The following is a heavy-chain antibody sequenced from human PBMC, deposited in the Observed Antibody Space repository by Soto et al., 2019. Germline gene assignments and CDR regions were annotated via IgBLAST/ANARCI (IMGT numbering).Heavy chain of an antibody. D-gene: IGHD6-13*01. CDR1: GFAFDSYW. J-gene: IGHJ4*02. CDR3: ARGPRPSSAGTGAY. CDR2: IDYDGTTT. V-gene: IGHV3-74*01. Sequence: EVQLVESGGGLVQPGGSLRISCAASGFAFDSYWMHWVRQVPGEGPVWVSRIDYDGTTTTYADSVKGRFTISRDNAKNTLYLQMNSLRAEDTAVYYCARGPRPSSAGTGAYWGQGTLVTVSS.